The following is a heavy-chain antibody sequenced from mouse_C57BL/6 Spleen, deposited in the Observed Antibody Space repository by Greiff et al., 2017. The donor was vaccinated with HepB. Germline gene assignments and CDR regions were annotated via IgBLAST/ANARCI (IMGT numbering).Heavy chain of an antibody. CDR1: GYTFTDYN. D-gene: IGHD1-1*01. Sequence: EVQLQQSGPELVKPGASVKIPCKASGYTFTDYNMDWVKQSHGKSLEWIGDINPNNGGTIYNQKFKGKATLTVDKSSSTADMELSSLTSEDTAVYYCAFDYYGSSDAMDYWGQGTSVTVSS. CDR3: AFDYYGSSDAMDY. V-gene: IGHV1-18*01. J-gene: IGHJ4*01. CDR2: INPNNGGT.